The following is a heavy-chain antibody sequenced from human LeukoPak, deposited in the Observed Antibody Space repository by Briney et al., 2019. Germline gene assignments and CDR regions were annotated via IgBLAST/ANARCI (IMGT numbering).Heavy chain of an antibody. CDR2: IYTSGST. V-gene: IGHV4-4*07. J-gene: IGHJ4*02. D-gene: IGHD3-22*01. Sequence: PSETLSLTCTVSGGSISSYYWSWIRQPAGKGLEWIGRIYTSGSTNYNPSLKSRVTMSVDTSKSQFSPKLSSVTAADTAVYYCARGGNNDSSGYSFDYWGQGTLVTVSS. CDR1: GGSISSYY. CDR3: ARGGNNDSSGYSFDY.